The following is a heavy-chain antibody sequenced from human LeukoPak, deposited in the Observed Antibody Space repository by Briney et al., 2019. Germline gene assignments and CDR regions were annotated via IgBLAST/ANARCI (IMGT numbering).Heavy chain of an antibody. V-gene: IGHV3-33*01. J-gene: IGHJ6*04. Sequence: GGSLRLSCAASGFTFSSYGMHWVRQAPGKGLEWVAVIWYDGSNKYYADSVKGRFTISRDNSKNTLHLQMNSLRVEDTAVYYCARDPFEAQYNSYGMDVWGKGTTGTGSS. CDR2: IWYDGSNK. CDR1: GFTFSSYG. D-gene: IGHD2/OR15-2a*01. CDR3: ARDPFEAQYNSYGMDV.